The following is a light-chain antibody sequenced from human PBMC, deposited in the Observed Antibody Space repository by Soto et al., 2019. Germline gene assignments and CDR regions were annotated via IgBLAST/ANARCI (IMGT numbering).Light chain of an antibody. CDR3: MQSTQLPPT. CDR2: EVS. CDR1: QSLLHITGETF. V-gene: IGKV2D-29*02. J-gene: IGKJ5*01. Sequence: DAVMTHTPLSLSVAPGRPASLSCNSSQSLLHITGETFIFWYLQKPGQSPQLLIYEVSTRVSGVPDRFSGSGSGTDFTLDISRVETDDVGIYYCMQSTQLPPTCGQGTRLEIK.